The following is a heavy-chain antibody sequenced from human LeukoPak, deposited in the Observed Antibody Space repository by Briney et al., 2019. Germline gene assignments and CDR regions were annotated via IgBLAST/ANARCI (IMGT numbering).Heavy chain of an antibody. CDR2: IYYSGST. CDR3: ARHVLRRGYFDY. CDR1: GGSISSSSYY. V-gene: IGHV4-39*01. J-gene: IGHJ4*02. Sequence: SETLSLTCTVSGGSISSSSYYWGWIRQPPGKGLEWIGSIYYSGSTYYNPSLNSRVTISVDTSKNQFSLKLSSVTAADTAVYYCARHVLRRGYFDYWGQGTLVTVSS. D-gene: IGHD2/OR15-2a*01.